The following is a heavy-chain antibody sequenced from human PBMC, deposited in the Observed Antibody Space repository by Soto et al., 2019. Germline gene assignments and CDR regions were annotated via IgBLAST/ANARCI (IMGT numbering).Heavy chain of an antibody. CDR3: ARARRGAARPGSWFDP. Sequence: SETLSLTCAVYGGSFNGYYWSWIRQPPGKGLEWIGEINHSGSTNYNPSLKSRVTISVDTSKNQFSLKLSSVTAADTAVYYCARARRGAARPGSWFDPWGQGTLVTVSS. CDR1: GGSFNGYY. D-gene: IGHD6-6*01. V-gene: IGHV4-34*01. J-gene: IGHJ5*02. CDR2: INHSGST.